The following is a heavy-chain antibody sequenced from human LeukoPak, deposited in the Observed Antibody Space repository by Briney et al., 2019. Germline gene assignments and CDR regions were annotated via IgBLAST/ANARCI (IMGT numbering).Heavy chain of an antibody. D-gene: IGHD3-22*01. CDR2: ISSSSSYI. V-gene: IGHV3-21*01. CDR1: GFTFSSYS. CDR3: ARDSDSSVAMDAFDI. J-gene: IGHJ3*02. Sequence: PGGSLRLSCAASGFTFSSYSMNWVRQAPGKGLEWVSSISSSSSYIYYADSVKGRFTISRDNAKSSLYLQMNSLRAEDTAVYYCARDSDSSVAMDAFDIWGQGTMVTVSS.